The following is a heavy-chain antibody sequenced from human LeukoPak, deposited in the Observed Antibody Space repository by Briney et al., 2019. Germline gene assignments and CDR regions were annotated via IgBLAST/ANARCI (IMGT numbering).Heavy chain of an antibody. CDR2: ISYDGNSE. CDR1: GFTFSNYG. Sequence: GRSLRLSCAASGFTFSNYGMHWVRQAPGKGLEWVAVISYDGNSEYYVDSVKGRFTISRDNSKNTLYLQMNSLRAEDTAVYYCAKGYCSSTSCYPEAPSDYWGQGTLVTVSS. V-gene: IGHV3-30*18. D-gene: IGHD2-2*01. J-gene: IGHJ4*02. CDR3: AKGYCSSTSCYPEAPSDY.